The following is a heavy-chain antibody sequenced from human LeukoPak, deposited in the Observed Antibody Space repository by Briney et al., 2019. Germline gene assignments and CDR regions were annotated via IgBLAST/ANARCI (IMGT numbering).Heavy chain of an antibody. V-gene: IGHV3-23*01. D-gene: IGHD3-10*01. Sequence: GGSLRLSCAASGFTFSSYAMSWVRQAPGKGLEWVSAISGSGGSTYYADSVKGRFTISRDNSKNTLYLQMNSLRAEDTAVYYGAKDFISGDAAIEKFYYYYGMDVWGQGTTVTVSS. CDR1: GFTFSSYA. CDR3: AKDFISGDAAIEKFYYYYGMDV. J-gene: IGHJ6*02. CDR2: ISGSGGST.